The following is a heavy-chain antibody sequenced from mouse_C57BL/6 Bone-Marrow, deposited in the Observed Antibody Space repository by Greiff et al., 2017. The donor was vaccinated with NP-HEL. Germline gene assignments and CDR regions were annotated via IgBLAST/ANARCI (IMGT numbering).Heavy chain of an antibody. D-gene: IGHD4-1*01. V-gene: IGHV1-52*01. J-gene: IGHJ4*01. CDR3: AREGELGRDYAMDY. CDR1: GYTFTSYW. Sequence: QVQLQQPGAELVRPGSSVKLSCKASGYTFTSYWMHWVKQRPIQGLEWIGNIDPSDSETHYNQKFKDKATLTVDKSSSTAYMQLSSLTSEDSAVYYCAREGELGRDYAMDYWGQGTSVTVSS. CDR2: IDPSDSET.